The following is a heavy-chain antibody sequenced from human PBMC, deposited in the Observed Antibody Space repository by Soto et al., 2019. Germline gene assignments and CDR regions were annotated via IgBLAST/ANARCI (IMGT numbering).Heavy chain of an antibody. V-gene: IGHV3-30*18. Sequence: VAVISNDGSNKYYADSVKGRFTISRDNSKNTLYLQMNSQRAEDTAVYYCAKEWVYDSSGWSFDYWGQGTLVTVSS. CDR2: ISNDGSNK. CDR3: AKEWVYDSSGWSFDY. D-gene: IGHD3-22*01. J-gene: IGHJ4*02.